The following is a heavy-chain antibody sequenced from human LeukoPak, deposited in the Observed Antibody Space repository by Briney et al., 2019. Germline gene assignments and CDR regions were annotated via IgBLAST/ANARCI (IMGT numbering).Heavy chain of an antibody. D-gene: IGHD3-10*01. Sequence: PGGSLRLSCAASGFTFSSYSMNWVRQAPGKGLEWVSYISSSGSSIFYADSVKGRFTISRDNSKNTLYLQMNSLRAEDTAVYYCAKVGTMLRVYNFIDYWGQGTLVTVSS. J-gene: IGHJ4*02. V-gene: IGHV3-48*01. CDR3: AKVGTMLRVYNFIDY. CDR1: GFTFSSYS. CDR2: ISSSGSSI.